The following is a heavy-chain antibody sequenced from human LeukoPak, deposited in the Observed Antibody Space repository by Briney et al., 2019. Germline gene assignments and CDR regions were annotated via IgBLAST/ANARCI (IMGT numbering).Heavy chain of an antibody. J-gene: IGHJ4*02. Sequence: GASVKVSCKASGYTFTSYYMHWVRQAPGQGLEWMGIINPSGGSTSYAQKFQGRVTMTRDTSTSTVYMELSSLRSEDTAVYYCASGIAGIGADSGSSYWGQGTLVTVSS. V-gene: IGHV1-46*01. CDR2: INPSGGST. D-gene: IGHD1-26*01. CDR3: ASGIAGIGADSGSSY. CDR1: GYTFTSYY.